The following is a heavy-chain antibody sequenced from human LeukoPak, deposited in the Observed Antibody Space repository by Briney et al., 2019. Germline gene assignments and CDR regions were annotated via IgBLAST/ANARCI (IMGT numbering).Heavy chain of an antibody. CDR1: VGSIGSSSYY. D-gene: IGHD1-7*01. CDR2: IDWDDDK. Sequence: TLSLTCTVSVGSIGSSSYYWGWIRQPPGKGLECLARIDWDDDKYYRTSLKTRLTISKDTPKNQVVLTMTNMDPVDTATYYCARTNSITGTNPFDYWGQGTLVTVSS. V-gene: IGHV2-70*11. CDR3: ARTNSITGTNPFDY. J-gene: IGHJ4*02.